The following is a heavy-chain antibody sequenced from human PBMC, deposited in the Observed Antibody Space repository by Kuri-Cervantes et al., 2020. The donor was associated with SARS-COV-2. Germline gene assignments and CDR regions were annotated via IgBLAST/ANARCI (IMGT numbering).Heavy chain of an antibody. CDR3: ARGNDFWSGRDWYFDL. CDR1: GFAFINYG. CDR2: ISYDGSNK. Sequence: GESLKISCTASGFAFINYGMNWVRQAPGKGLEWVAVISYDGSNKYYADSVKGRFTISRDNSKNTLYLQMNSLRAEDTAVYYCARGNDFWSGRDWYFDLWGRGTLVTVSS. J-gene: IGHJ2*01. V-gene: IGHV3-30*03. D-gene: IGHD3-3*01.